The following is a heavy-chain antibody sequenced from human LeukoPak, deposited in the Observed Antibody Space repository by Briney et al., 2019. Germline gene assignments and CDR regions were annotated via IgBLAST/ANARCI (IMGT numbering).Heavy chain of an antibody. CDR3: ARGPSYYYDSIGRLDY. V-gene: IGHV1-8*03. D-gene: IGHD3-22*01. J-gene: IGHJ4*02. CDR1: GYTFTSYD. CDR2: MNPNSGNT. Sequence: ASVKVSCKASGYTFTSYDINWVRQATGQGLEWMGWMNPNSGNTGYAQKFQGRVTITRNTSISTAYMELSRLRSEDTAVYYCARGPSYYYDSIGRLDYWGQGTLVTVSS.